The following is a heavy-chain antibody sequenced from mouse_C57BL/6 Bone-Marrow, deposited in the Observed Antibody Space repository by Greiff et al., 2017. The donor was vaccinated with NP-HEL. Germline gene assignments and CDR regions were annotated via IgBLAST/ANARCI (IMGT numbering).Heavy chain of an antibody. CDR3: AREGAYYKGYWYFDV. Sequence: VQLQQPGTELVKPGASVKLSCKASGYTFTSYWMHWVKQRPGQGLEWIGNINPSNGGTNYNEKFKSKATLTVDKSSSTAYMQLSSLTSEDSAVYYCAREGAYYKGYWYFDVWGTGTTVTVSS. D-gene: IGHD2-12*01. CDR1: GYTFTSYW. V-gene: IGHV1-53*01. J-gene: IGHJ1*03. CDR2: INPSNGGT.